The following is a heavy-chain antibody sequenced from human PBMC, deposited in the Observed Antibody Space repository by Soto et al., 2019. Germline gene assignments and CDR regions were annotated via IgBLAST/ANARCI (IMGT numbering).Heavy chain of an antibody. CDR2: IVPLFGTA. D-gene: IGHD3-3*01. Sequence: QVQLVQSGAEVKEPGSSVNVSCKTSGGTFGNTAVTWVRQVPGQGLEWIGGIVPLFGTANYAQKFRGRVMSAADEWTGTADRDLSSLRSDDSAIYDCASGGGPGYSFWSGPLGGGRFDPWGQGTLVTV. J-gene: IGHJ5*02. CDR1: GGTFGNTA. V-gene: IGHV1-69*12. CDR3: ASGGGPGYSFWSGPLGGGRFDP.